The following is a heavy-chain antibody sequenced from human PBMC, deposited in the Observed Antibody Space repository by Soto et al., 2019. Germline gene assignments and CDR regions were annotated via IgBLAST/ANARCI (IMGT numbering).Heavy chain of an antibody. CDR3: AKDSSRYSSGWHNWSDP. V-gene: IGHV3-23*01. CDR2: IRGSGGDT. Sequence: EVQLLDCGGGLVQPGGSLRLSCTASGFSFTNYAMSWVRQAPGKGLEWVSTIRGSGGDTFYTDSVKGRITISRDNSKNIVYLQMDSLRVEDTAVYFCAKDSSRYSSGWHNWSDPCGQGTLVTVST. D-gene: IGHD6-19*01. CDR1: GFSFTNYA. J-gene: IGHJ5*02.